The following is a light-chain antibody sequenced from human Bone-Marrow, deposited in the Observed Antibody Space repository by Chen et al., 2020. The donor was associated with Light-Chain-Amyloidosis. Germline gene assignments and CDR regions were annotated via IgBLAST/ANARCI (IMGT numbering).Light chain of an antibody. CDR3: SSFAAGCNWV. Sequence: QSALTQPASVSGFPGQSLTISCTVPNNDVGGHAFVSWYQRHPGKAPKFLIYADTEPASGVSRRFSRSKSGTTASLTVSGPQAEDETDYYGSSFAAGCNWVFGGGTSLTVL. V-gene: IGLV2-23*01. J-gene: IGLJ3*02. CDR2: ADT. CDR1: NNDVGGHAF.